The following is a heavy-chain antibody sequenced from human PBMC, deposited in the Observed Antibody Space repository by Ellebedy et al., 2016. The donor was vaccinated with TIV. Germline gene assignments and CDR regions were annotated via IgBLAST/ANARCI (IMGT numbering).Heavy chain of an antibody. CDR2: ISGSGGST. D-gene: IGHD3-10*01. CDR1: GFTVSSNY. J-gene: IGHJ4*02. CDR3: AKEAPMVRGVRGYFDY. V-gene: IGHV3-23*01. Sequence: GESLKISXAASGFTVSSNYMSWVRQAPGKGLEWVSAISGSGGSTYYADSVKGRFTISGDNSKNTLYLQMNSLRAEDTAVYYCAKEAPMVRGVRGYFDYWGQGTLVTVSS.